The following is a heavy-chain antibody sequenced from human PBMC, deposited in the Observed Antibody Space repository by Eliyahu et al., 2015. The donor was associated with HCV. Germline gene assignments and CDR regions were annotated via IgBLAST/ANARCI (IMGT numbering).Heavy chain of an antibody. CDR1: GASLXXFY. CDR2: XFPTGNT. J-gene: IGHJ4*02. CDR3: ARGSIPPDY. D-gene: IGHD2-2*02. Sequence: QVQLQESGPGLVKPSETLSLTCTVSGASLXXFYWXWIRQPAGKGLEWIGRXFPTGNTNXNPSLKSRVTMSIDTSKNQFSLKLNSVTAADTAVYYCARGSIPPDYWGQGTQVTVSS. V-gene: IGHV4-4*07.